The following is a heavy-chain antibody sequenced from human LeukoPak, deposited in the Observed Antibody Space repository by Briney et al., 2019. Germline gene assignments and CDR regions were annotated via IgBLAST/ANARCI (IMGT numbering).Heavy chain of an antibody. V-gene: IGHV3-64*01. CDR2: ISSNGGST. CDR3: ARGYGSGSYCPYYYYGMDV. D-gene: IGHD3-10*01. J-gene: IGHJ6*02. Sequence: GGSLRLSCAASGFTFSSYAMHWVSQARGKGLEYVSAISSNGGSTYYANSVKGRFTISRDNSKNTLYLQMGSLRAEDMAVYYCARGYGSGSYCPYYYYGMDVWGQGTTVTVSS. CDR1: GFTFSSYA.